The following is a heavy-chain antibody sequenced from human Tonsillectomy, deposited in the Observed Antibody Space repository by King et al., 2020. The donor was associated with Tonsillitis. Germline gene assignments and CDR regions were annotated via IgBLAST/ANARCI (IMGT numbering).Heavy chain of an antibody. CDR1: GFTFRSHD. J-gene: IGHJ6*02. D-gene: IGHD4-17*01. Sequence: VQLVESGGGVVQPGRSLRLSCAASGFTFRSHDIHWVRQAPGKGLEWVAIISYDGSNEYYADSVRGRFTISRDNSKNTLYLQMNSLRAEDTAVYYCARAIDSGDDVNYGMDVWGQGTTVTVSS. V-gene: IGHV3-33*05. CDR3: ARAIDSGDDVNYGMDV. CDR2: ISYDGSNE.